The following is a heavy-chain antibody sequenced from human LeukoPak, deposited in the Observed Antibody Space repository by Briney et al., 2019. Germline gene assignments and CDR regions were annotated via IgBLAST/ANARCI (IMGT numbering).Heavy chain of an antibody. Sequence: GGSLRLSCAASGFTFSSYSMNWVRQAPGKGLEWVSYISSSSSTIYYADSVKGRFTISRDNAKNSLYLQMNSLRAEDTAVYYCARDVDFWSNAFDIWGQGTMVTISS. CDR2: ISSSSSTI. V-gene: IGHV3-48*01. CDR3: ARDVDFWSNAFDI. J-gene: IGHJ3*02. D-gene: IGHD3-3*01. CDR1: GFTFSSYS.